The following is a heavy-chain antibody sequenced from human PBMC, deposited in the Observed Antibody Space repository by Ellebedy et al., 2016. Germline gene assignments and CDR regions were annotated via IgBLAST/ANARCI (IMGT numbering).Heavy chain of an antibody. CDR1: GGSIDSGDYY. V-gene: IGHV4-61*10. CDR2: VFYGGST. Sequence: SETLSLXXTVSGGSIDSGDYYWNWIRQPAGKGLEWIGYVFYGGSTKYSPSLRSRVTISLDTSKNQFSLKVTSVAAADTAVYYCARDVSLYSSSPSFDSWGQGTLVTVSS. J-gene: IGHJ4*02. D-gene: IGHD6-6*01. CDR3: ARDVSLYSSSPSFDS.